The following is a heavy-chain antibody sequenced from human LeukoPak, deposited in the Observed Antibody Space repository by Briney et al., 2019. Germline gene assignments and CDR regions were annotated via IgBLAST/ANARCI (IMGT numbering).Heavy chain of an antibody. J-gene: IGHJ3*02. V-gene: IGHV4-30-4*01. D-gene: IGHD3-10*01. CDR1: SGFISTGGYY. Sequence: PSETLSLTCAVSSGFISTGGYYWSWIRQPPGKGLEWIGYISYNGGTYYNPSLKSRVSISVDTSKSQFSLKMTSVTAADTAVYYCASTSKYIGSGRDDSFDIWGQGTLVTVSS. CDR3: ASTSKYIGSGRDDSFDI. CDR2: ISYNGGT.